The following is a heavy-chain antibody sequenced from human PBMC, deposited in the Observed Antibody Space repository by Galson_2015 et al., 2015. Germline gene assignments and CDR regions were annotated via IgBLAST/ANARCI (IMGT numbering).Heavy chain of an antibody. CDR2: TYYRSKWYN. CDR1: GDSVSSNSAA. Sequence: CAISGDSVSSNSAAWNWIRQSPSRGLEWLGRTYYRSKWYNDYAVSVKSRITINPDTSKNQFSLQLNSVTPEGTAVYYCARARVDYYGSGSYYKGYYYYGMDVWGQGTTVTVSS. J-gene: IGHJ6*02. V-gene: IGHV6-1*01. D-gene: IGHD3-10*01. CDR3: ARARVDYYGSGSYYKGYYYYGMDV.